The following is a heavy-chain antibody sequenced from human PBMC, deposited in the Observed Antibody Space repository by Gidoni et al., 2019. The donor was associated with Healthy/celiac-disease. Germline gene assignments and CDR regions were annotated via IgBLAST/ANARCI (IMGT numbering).Heavy chain of an antibody. CDR2: INPSGST. D-gene: IGHD3-10*01. CDR1: GGSFSGYY. CDR3: ARGGQVRGYYYYYGMDV. Sequence: QVQLQPWGAGLLKPSETLSLPCAVYGGSFSGYYWSWIRQPPGTGLEWIGEINPSGSTNYNPSLKSRVTISVDTSKNQFSLKLSSVTAADTAVYYCARGGQVRGYYYYYGMDVWGQGTTVTVSS. J-gene: IGHJ6*02. V-gene: IGHV4-34*01.